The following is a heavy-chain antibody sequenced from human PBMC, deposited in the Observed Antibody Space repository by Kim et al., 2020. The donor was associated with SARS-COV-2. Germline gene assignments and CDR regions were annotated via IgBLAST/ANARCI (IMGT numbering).Heavy chain of an antibody. V-gene: IGHV3-7*03. CDR2: IKQDGSEK. CDR1: GFTFSSYW. CDR3: ARDEGIAAAGIGWFDP. J-gene: IGHJ5*02. Sequence: GGSLRLSCAASGFTFSSYWMSWVRQAPGKGLEWVANIKQDGSEKYYVDSVKGRFTISRDNAKNSLYLQMNSLRAEDTAVYYCARDEGIAAAGIGWFDPWGQGTLVTVSS. D-gene: IGHD6-13*01.